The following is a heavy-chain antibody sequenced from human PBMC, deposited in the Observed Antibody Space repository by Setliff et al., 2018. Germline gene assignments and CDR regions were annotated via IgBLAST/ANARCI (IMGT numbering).Heavy chain of an antibody. V-gene: IGHV4-4*07. CDR2: VYTTGST. D-gene: IGHD3-10*01. J-gene: IGHJ6*03. CDR3: ARFRITPYCMDV. Sequence: SETLSLTCTVSGGSMGSYYWTWIRQSAGKGLEWIGRVYTTGSTAFNPSLNSRVTMSLDKSKNQFSLKLYSVTAADTAVYFCARFRITPYCMDVWARGPRSPSP. CDR1: GGSMGSYY.